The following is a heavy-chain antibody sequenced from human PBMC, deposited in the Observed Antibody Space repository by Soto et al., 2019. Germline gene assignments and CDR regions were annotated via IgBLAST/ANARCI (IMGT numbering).Heavy chain of an antibody. CDR2: ITHSGTT. CDR3: VRQPTLGSK. D-gene: IGHD7-27*01. CDR1: GGSFTNYY. V-gene: IGHV4-34*02. Sequence: QVQLQQWGAGLLKPSETLSLTCAVYGGSFTNYYWTWIRQPPGKGLEWIGEITHSGTTNYNPSLKGRVTMSIDTSKTQFSLKLNSVTAADTAVYYCVRQPTLGSKWGQGTLVTVSS. J-gene: IGHJ4*02.